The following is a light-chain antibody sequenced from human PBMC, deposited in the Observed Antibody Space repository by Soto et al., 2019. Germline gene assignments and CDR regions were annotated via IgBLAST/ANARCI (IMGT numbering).Light chain of an antibody. CDR1: QSVNSN. CDR2: DIS. J-gene: IGKJ2*02. V-gene: IGKV3D-15*01. CDR3: QQYNSYPCT. Sequence: EIVMTQSPATLSVSPGERATLSCRASQSVNSNLAWYQQKPGQAPSLLIYDISARATGIAARFSGSGSGTEFTLTISNPQPDDFATYYCQQYNSYPCTFGQGTKVDIK.